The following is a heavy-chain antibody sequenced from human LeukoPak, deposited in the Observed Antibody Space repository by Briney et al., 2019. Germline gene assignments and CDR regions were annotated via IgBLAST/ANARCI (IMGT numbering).Heavy chain of an antibody. CDR2: IYHSGST. CDR3: ARDPRVDTAMVYYYYGMDV. J-gene: IGHJ6*04. D-gene: IGHD5-18*01. CDR1: GGSISSSNW. V-gene: IGHV4-4*02. Sequence: PSETLSLTCAVSGGSISSSNWWSWVRQPPGKGLEWIGEIYHSGSTNYNPSLKSRVTISVDKSKNQFSLKLSSATAADTAVYYCARDPRVDTAMVYYYYGMDVWGKGTTVTVSS.